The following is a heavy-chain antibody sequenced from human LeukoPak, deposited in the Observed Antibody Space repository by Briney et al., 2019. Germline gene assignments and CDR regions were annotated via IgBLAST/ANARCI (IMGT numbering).Heavy chain of an antibody. CDR2: ISYDGSNK. CDR1: GFTFSSYA. V-gene: IGHV3-30-3*01. D-gene: IGHD3-22*01. Sequence: QSGGSLRLSCAASGFTFSSYAMHWVRQAPGKGLEWVAVISYDGSNKYYADSVKGRFTISRDNSKNTLYLQMNSLRAEDTAVYYCASDYDSSGYQYYFDYWGQGTLVTVSS. CDR3: ASDYDSSGYQYYFDY. J-gene: IGHJ4*02.